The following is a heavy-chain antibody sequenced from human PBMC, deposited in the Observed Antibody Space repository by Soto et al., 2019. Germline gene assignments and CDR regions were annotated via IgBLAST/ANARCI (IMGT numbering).Heavy chain of an antibody. D-gene: IGHD3-10*01. V-gene: IGHV4-59*01. CDR2: IYYSGST. CDR1: GGSISGYY. Sequence: SETLSLTCAVSGGSISGYYWTWIRQPPGKGLEWIGYIYYSGSTNYNPSLKSRVTMSVDTSKKQLSLKLRSVTAADTAVYYCARAFRGGDYWGQGTLDNVSS. CDR3: ARAFRGGDY. J-gene: IGHJ4*02.